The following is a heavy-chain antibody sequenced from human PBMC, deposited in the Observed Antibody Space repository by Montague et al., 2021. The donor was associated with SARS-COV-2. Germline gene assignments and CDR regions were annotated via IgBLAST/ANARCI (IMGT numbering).Heavy chain of an antibody. D-gene: IGHD3-16*01. Sequence: SETLSLTCAVSGGSITSDNWWTWVRQSPGRGLEWIGEIYHSGTTNYNPSLQSRLTISIYKSKNHLSLNFASVTAADTAIYYCALPLGGARFDPWGQGILVTVSS. J-gene: IGHJ5*02. CDR3: ALPLGGARFDP. V-gene: IGHV4-4*02. CDR1: GGSITSDNW. CDR2: IYHSGTT.